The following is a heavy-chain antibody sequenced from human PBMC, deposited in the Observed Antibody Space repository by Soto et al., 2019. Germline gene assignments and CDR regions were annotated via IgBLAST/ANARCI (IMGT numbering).Heavy chain of an antibody. J-gene: IGHJ6*02. CDR2: IYYSGET. V-gene: IGHV4-59*01. CDR3: ARDQGGEFLKGSGMDV. D-gene: IGHD3-10*01. CDR1: GDSISRYY. Sequence: QVQLQESGPGLVKPSETLSLTCTVSGDSISRYYWSWIRLSPGKGLESIGYIYYSGETNYNPSVKSRVTISVDRTKNQFSLKLSSVTAADTAVYYCARDQGGEFLKGSGMDVWGQGTTVTVSS.